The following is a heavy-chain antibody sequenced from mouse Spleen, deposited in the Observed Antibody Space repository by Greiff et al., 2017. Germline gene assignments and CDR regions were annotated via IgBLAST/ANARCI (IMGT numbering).Heavy chain of an antibody. V-gene: IGHV5-9*02. CDR1: GFAFSSYD. CDR3: ARTRQLGLLNAMDY. CDR2: ISSGGSYT. Sequence: EVKLMESGGGLVKPGGSLKLSCAASGFAFSSYDMSWVRQTPEKRLEWVATISSGGSYTYYPDSVKGRFTISRDNARNTLYLQMSSLRSEDTALYYCARTRQLGLLNAMDYWGQGTSVTVSS. D-gene: IGHD3-1*01. J-gene: IGHJ4*01.